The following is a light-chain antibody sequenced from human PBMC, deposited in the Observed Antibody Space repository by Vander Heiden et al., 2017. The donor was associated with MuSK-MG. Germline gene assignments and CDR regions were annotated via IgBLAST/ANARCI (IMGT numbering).Light chain of an antibody. Sequence: YEVTQPPSVSVSPGQTASITCSGDELGKRDTYWYQQKTGQSPILVIYQDSQRPSGIPERFSGSNSGNTATLTISGAQAIDEADYYCQVWDGFTQVLFGGGTKLTVL. CDR3: QVWDGFTQVL. V-gene: IGLV3-1*01. CDR2: QDS. J-gene: IGLJ2*01. CDR1: ELGKRD.